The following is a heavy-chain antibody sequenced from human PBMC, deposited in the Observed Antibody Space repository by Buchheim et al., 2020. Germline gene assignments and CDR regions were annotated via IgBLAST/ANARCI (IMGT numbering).Heavy chain of an antibody. Sequence: QVQLVESGGGVVQPGRSLRLSCAASGFTFSRYGMHWVRQAPGKGLEWVALMRYDGSNKYYADSVRGRFTISRDNSKHTLYLQMSSLRAEDTAVYYCARTYYDILTGHYAGMDVWGQGTT. CDR3: ARTYYDILTGHYAGMDV. CDR1: GFTFSRYG. V-gene: IGHV3-33*01. D-gene: IGHD3-9*01. CDR2: MRYDGSNK. J-gene: IGHJ6*02.